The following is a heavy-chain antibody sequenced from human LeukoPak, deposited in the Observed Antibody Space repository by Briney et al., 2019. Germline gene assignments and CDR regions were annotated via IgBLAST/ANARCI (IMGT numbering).Heavy chain of an antibody. Sequence: RTSETLSLTCAVYGGSFSGYYWSWIRQPPGKGLEWIGEINHSGSTNYNPSLRSRVTVSVHTSKNQLSLKPSSVTAADTAVYYCARQWLVSPLFDYWGQGTLVTVSS. CDR1: GGSFSGYY. J-gene: IGHJ4*02. CDR3: ARQWLVSPLFDY. D-gene: IGHD6-19*01. V-gene: IGHV4-34*01. CDR2: INHSGST.